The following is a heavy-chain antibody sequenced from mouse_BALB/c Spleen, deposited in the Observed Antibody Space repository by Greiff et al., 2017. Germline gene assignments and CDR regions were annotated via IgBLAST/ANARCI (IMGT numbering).Heavy chain of an antibody. CDR2: ISSGGGNT. V-gene: IGHV5-9*03. CDR3: ARYDDYDRYYAMDY. D-gene: IGHD2-4*01. Sequence: EVQRVESGGGLVKPGGSLKLSCAASGFTFSSYTMSWVRQTPEKRLEWVATISSGGGNTYYPDSVKGRFTISRDNAKNNLYLQMSSLRSEDTALYYCARYDDYDRYYAMDYWGQGTSVTVSS. CDR1: GFTFSSYT. J-gene: IGHJ4*01.